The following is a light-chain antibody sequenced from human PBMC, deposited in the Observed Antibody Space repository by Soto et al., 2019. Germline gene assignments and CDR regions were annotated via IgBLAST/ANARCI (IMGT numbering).Light chain of an antibody. J-gene: IGKJ1*01. CDR3: QQYNSYST. CDR1: QSISNW. Sequence: DIQMTQSPSTLPASVGDRVTITCRASQSISNWLAWYKQKPGKAPNLLIYDASSLESGVPSRFSGSGSGTEFTLTIRSLKPDDFATYYCQQYNSYSTFGQGTKVDIK. V-gene: IGKV1-5*01. CDR2: DAS.